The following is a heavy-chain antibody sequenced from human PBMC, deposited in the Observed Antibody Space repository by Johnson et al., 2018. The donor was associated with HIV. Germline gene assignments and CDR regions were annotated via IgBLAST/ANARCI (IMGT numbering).Heavy chain of an antibody. CDR2: ISYDGSNK. CDR3: ARGSTPWGGDYVGYAFDI. V-gene: IGHV3-30*19. J-gene: IGHJ3*02. Sequence: QVQLVESGGGLVQPGGSLRLSCAASGFTFSTYAMHWVRQAPGKGLEWVAVISYDGSNKYYADSVKDRFTISRDNSKNTLYLLMNSLRAEDTAVYYCARGSTPWGGDYVGYAFDIWGQGTMVTVSS. D-gene: IGHD4-17*01. CDR1: GFTFSTYA.